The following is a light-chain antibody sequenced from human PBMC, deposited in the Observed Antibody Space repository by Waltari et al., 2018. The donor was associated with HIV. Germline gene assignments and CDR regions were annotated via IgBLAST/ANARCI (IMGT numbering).Light chain of an antibody. Sequence: QSALTQPHSVSGSPGQSLTISCTGTSTYVDTFVSWYQQYPGQAPKVIIYDVNKRPSVDPDRFSAANSGNTAFLTISGLQAEDEAEYHCCSHAGNFIFAFGTGTKVTVL. J-gene: IGLJ1*01. CDR3: CSHAGNFIFA. CDR2: DVN. CDR1: STYVDTF. V-gene: IGLV2-11*01.